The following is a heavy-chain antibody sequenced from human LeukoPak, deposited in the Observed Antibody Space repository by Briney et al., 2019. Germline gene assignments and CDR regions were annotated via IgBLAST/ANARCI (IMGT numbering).Heavy chain of an antibody. V-gene: IGHV4-38-2*01. CDR1: GYSISSYYY. D-gene: IGHD6-6*01. CDR2: FYHSGST. CDR3: ARVVSSSSCYFDY. Sequence: PSETLSLTCAVSGYSISSYYYWGWIRQPPGRGLEWIGSFYHSGSTYYNPSLKSRVTISVDTSKNQFSLKLSSATAADTAVYYCARVVSSSSCYFDYWGQGILVTVSS. J-gene: IGHJ4*02.